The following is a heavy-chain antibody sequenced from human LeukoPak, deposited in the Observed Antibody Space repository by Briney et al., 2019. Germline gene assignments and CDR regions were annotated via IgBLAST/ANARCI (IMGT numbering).Heavy chain of an antibody. V-gene: IGHV3-30-3*01. CDR1: GFTFSSYA. CDR3: ARWGAGATIDY. Sequence: GGSLRLSCAASGFTFSSYAMHWVRQAPGKGLEWVAVISYDGSNKYYADSVKGRFTISRDNSKNTLYLQMNSLRAEDTAVYYCARWGAGATIDYWGQGTLVTVSS. J-gene: IGHJ4*02. D-gene: IGHD1-26*01. CDR2: ISYDGSNK.